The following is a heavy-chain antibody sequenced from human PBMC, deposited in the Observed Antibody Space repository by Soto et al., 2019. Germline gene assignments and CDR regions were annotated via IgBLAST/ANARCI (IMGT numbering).Heavy chain of an antibody. CDR3: AKDRDPDGIWTFDS. Sequence: EVQLLEHGGQLVQPGESLRLSCAASGFTFRTFTMNWARQAPGKGLEWVSGIIGGDGDKFYSDSVKGRFTISRDNSKDMLFLQMSSLRVDDTAVYYCAKDRDPDGIWTFDSWGQGTLVTVSS. CDR2: IIGGDGDK. D-gene: IGHD3-9*01. CDR1: GFTFRTFT. J-gene: IGHJ5*01. V-gene: IGHV3-23*01.